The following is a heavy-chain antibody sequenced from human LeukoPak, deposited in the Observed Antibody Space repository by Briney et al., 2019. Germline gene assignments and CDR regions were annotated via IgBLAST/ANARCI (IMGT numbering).Heavy chain of an antibody. CDR1: GGSISSSNW. Sequence: SGTLSPTCAVSGGSISSSNWWSWVRQPPGKGLEWIGEIYHSGDTNYNPSLKSRVTISVDTSKNQFSLKLSSVTAADTAVYYCARGVSYSSGWYDYYYYYMDVWGKGTTVTVSS. J-gene: IGHJ6*03. CDR3: ARGVSYSSGWYDYYYYYMDV. CDR2: IYHSGDT. V-gene: IGHV4-4*02. D-gene: IGHD6-19*01.